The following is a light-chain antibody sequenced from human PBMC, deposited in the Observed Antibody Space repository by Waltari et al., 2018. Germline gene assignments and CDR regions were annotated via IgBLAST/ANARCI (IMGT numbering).Light chain of an antibody. CDR2: GAS. Sequence: SCRASQGVSRALACYQQKPVQAPRLLIYGASTRATGIPDRFSGSGSGTDFSLTISRLEPDDFAVYYCQHYLRLPVTFGQGTTVEI. CDR1: QGVSRA. CDR3: QHYLRLPVT. J-gene: IGKJ1*01. V-gene: IGKV3-20*01.